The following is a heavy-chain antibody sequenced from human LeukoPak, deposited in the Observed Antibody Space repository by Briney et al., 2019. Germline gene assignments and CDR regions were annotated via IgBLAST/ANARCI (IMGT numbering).Heavy chain of an antibody. CDR2: ISGSGGST. CDR1: GFTFSSYA. Sequence: PGGSLRLSCAASGFTFSSYAMSWVRQAPGKGLEWVSAISGSGGSTYYADSVKGRFTISRDNAKSSLYLQMNSLRAEDTAVYYCARSFYYDSSGYQPNLGYWGQGTLVTVSS. D-gene: IGHD3-22*01. J-gene: IGHJ4*02. CDR3: ARSFYYDSSGYQPNLGY. V-gene: IGHV3-23*01.